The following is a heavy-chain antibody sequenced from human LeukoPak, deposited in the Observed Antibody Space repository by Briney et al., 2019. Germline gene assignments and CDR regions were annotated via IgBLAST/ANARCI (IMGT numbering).Heavy chain of an antibody. D-gene: IGHD5-24*01. V-gene: IGHV1-69*13. CDR2: IIPIFGTA. Sequence: GASVTVSCKASGGTFSSYAISWVRQAPGQGLEWMGGIIPIFGTANYAQKFQGGVTITADESTSTAYMELSSLRSEDTAVYYCAAGDGYSFDYWGQGTLVTVSS. J-gene: IGHJ4*02. CDR3: AAGDGYSFDY. CDR1: GGTFSSYA.